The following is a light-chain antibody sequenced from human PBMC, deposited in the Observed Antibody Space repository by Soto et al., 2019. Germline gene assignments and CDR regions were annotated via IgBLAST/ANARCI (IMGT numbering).Light chain of an antibody. CDR1: SSNIGAGYD. CDR2: GNS. V-gene: IGLV1-40*01. J-gene: IGLJ1*01. CDR3: SSRTSSNTYV. Sequence: QSVLTQPPSVSGAPGQRVTISCTGSSSNIGAGYDVHWYQQLPGTAPKLLIYGNSNRPSGVPDRFSGSKSGTSASLAITGLQAEDEADYYCSSRTSSNTYVFGTGTKLTVL.